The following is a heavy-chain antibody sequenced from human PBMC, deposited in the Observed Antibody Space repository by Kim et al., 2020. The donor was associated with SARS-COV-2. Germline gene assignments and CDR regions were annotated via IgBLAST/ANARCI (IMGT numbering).Heavy chain of an antibody. D-gene: IGHD1-26*01. Sequence: AASVKRRFTISRDNAKKIVYLQRNSLGGEDTAIYYCARDRTVGATNWYFGLWGRGTLVTVSS. CDR3: ARDRTVGATNWYFGL. V-gene: IGHV3-23*01. J-gene: IGHJ2*01.